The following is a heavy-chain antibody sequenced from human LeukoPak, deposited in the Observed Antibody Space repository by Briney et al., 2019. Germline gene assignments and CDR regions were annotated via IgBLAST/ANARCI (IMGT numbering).Heavy chain of an antibody. V-gene: IGHV4-59*01. Sequence: SETLSLTCTVSGGSISTYYWSWIRQPPGKGLDWIGYIDYSGSTNYNPSLKSRVTISVDTSKNQFSLKLRSVTAADTAVYFCARVGQGCFDLWGCGTLVTVSS. CDR3: ARVGQGCFDL. CDR1: GGSISTYY. J-gene: IGHJ2*01. CDR2: IDYSGST.